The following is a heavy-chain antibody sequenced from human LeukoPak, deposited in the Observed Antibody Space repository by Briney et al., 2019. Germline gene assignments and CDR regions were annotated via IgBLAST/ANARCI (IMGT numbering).Heavy chain of an antibody. CDR3: ARGSRDGYNDDY. J-gene: IGHJ4*02. CDR1: GGTFSSYA. D-gene: IGHD5-24*01. CDR2: IIPIFGTA. Sequence: GASVKVSCKASGGTFSSYAISWVRQAPGQGLEWMGGIIPIFGTANYAQKFQGRVTITANESTSTAYMELSSLRSEDTAVYYCARGSRDGYNDDYWGQGTLVTVSS. V-gene: IGHV1-69*13.